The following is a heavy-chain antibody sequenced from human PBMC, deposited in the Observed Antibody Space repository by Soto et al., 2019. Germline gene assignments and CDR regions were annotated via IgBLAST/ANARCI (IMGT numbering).Heavy chain of an antibody. J-gene: IGHJ4*02. CDR1: GDSVTENY. Sequence: QVQLQESGPGLVTPSETLSLTCAFSGDSVTENYLTWIRQSPEKGLEWIGYMHYTGFSFSNPSLKSRVAMSVDKSKNEFTQQLTSVTAADTAVFYCARSYGNAWYTYWGQGIQVTVSS. CDR2: MHYTGFS. CDR3: ARSYGNAWYTY. D-gene: IGHD6-13*01. V-gene: IGHV4-59*02.